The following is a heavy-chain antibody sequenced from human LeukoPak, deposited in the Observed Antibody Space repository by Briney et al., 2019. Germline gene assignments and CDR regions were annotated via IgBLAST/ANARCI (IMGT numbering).Heavy chain of an antibody. D-gene: IGHD1-26*01. CDR3: ARARGWEPNYYYYYMDV. V-gene: IGHV3-33*08. CDR2: IWYDGSNK. J-gene: IGHJ6*03. Sequence: GGSLRLSCAASGFTFSSYVMGWVRQAPGEGLEWVSLIWYDGSNKYYADSVKGRFTISRDNSKNTLYLQMNSLRAEDTAVYYCARARGWEPNYYYYYMDVWGKGTTVTVSS. CDR1: GFTFSSYV.